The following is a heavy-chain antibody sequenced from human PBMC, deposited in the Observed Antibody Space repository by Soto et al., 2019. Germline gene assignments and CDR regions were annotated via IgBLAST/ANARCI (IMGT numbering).Heavy chain of an antibody. J-gene: IGHJ4*02. CDR3: ANQIATGH. Sequence: QVPLVESGGGVVQPGRALRLSCEASGFTFSSYGMHWVRQAPGKGLEWVAVISYDGNTKYYSDSVKGRVTISRDNSKNTLYLQSNSLRTEHTAVYYCANQIATGHWGRGTLVTVSA. CDR2: ISYDGNTK. D-gene: IGHD3-22*01. V-gene: IGHV3-30*18. CDR1: GFTFSSYG.